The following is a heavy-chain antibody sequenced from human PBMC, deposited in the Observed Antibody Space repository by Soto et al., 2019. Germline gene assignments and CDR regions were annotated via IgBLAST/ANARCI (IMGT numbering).Heavy chain of an antibody. CDR1: GFTFSSYS. V-gene: IGHV3-48*02. Sequence: PGGSLRLSCAASGFTFSSYSMNWVRQAPGKGLEWVSYISSSSSTIYYADSVKGRFTISRDNAKNSLYLQMNSLRDEDTAVYYCARDGDYYDSSGYYYSPDYWGQGTLVTVAS. CDR2: ISSSSSTI. J-gene: IGHJ4*02. D-gene: IGHD3-22*01. CDR3: ARDGDYYDSSGYYYSPDY.